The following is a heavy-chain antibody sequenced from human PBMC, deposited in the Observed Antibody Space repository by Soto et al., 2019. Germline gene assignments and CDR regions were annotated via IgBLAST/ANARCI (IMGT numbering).Heavy chain of an antibody. CDR2: ISSSSSTT. CDR1: GFTFSSYS. V-gene: IGHV3-48*02. Sequence: GGSLRLSCAASGFTFSSYSMNWVRQAPGKGLEWVSYISSSSSTTYYADSVKGRFTISRDNAKNSLYLHMNSLRDEDTAVYYCARDGVGARTNYYDYGMDVWGQGTTVTVSS. CDR3: ARDGVGARTNYYDYGMDV. J-gene: IGHJ6*02. D-gene: IGHD1-26*01.